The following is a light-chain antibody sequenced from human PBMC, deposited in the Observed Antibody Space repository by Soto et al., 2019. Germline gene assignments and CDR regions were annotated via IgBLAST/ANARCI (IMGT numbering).Light chain of an antibody. CDR2: LGS. V-gene: IGKV2-28*01. CDR1: QSLLHSNGNIS. Sequence: IVSTQSPLSLRVTPGEPASISCRASQSLLHSNGNISLDWYLQKPGPSPQLLIDLGSIRASGGPDRFSGSGSGTDFTLKITRVDAEDVGVYYCMQAIQAARRFGLATKVDIK. J-gene: IGKJ3*01. CDR3: MQAIQAARR.